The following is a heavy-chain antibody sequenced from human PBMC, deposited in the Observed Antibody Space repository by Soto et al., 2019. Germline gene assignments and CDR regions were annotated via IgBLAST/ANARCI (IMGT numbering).Heavy chain of an antibody. Sequence: ASVKVSCKASGYTFTSYGISWVRQAPGQGLEWMGWISAYNGNTNYAQKLQGRVTMTTDTSTSTAYMELRSLRSDDTAVYYCARDRLAYLPTVLRLSDYWGQGTLVTFSS. D-gene: IGHD4-17*01. J-gene: IGHJ4*02. V-gene: IGHV1-18*01. CDR2: ISAYNGNT. CDR1: GYTFTSYG. CDR3: ARDRLAYLPTVLRLSDY.